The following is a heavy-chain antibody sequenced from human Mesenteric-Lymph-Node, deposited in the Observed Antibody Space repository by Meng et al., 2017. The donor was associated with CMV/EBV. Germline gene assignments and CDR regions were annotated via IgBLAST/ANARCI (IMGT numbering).Heavy chain of an antibody. CDR3: ARDRGYYGSGSYSDY. CDR1: GYTFTSYA. D-gene: IGHD3-10*01. Sequence: SGYTFTSYAMHCVRRAPGQRLAWMGWINAGNGNTKYSQKFQGRVTITGDTSASTAYMELSSLRSEDTAVYYCARDRGYYGSGSYSDYWGQGTLVTVSS. J-gene: IGHJ4*02. CDR2: INAGNGNT. V-gene: IGHV1-3*01.